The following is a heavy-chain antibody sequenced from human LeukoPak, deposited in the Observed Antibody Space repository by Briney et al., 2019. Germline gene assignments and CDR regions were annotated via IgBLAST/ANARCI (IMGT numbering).Heavy chain of an antibody. J-gene: IGHJ3*02. D-gene: IGHD5-18*01. Sequence: PGRSLRLSCAASGFTFSSYGMHWVRQAPGKGLEWVAVISYDGSNKYYADSVKGRFTISRDNSNNTLYLQMNSLRAEDTAVYYCAKPVVDTAIGDAFDIWGQGTMVTVSS. CDR3: AKPVVDTAIGDAFDI. V-gene: IGHV3-30*18. CDR1: GFTFSSYG. CDR2: ISYDGSNK.